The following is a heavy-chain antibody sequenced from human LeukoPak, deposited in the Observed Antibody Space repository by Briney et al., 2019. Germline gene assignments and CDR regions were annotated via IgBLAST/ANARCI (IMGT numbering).Heavy chain of an antibody. CDR2: ISSSGSTI. J-gene: IGHJ4*02. Sequence: GGSLRLSCAASGFTFSSYEMNWVRQAPGKGLEWVSYISSSGSTIYYADSVRGRFTISRDNAKNSLYLQMNSLRAEDTAVYYCARENGYGYGNLNWGQGTLVTVSS. D-gene: IGHD5-18*01. V-gene: IGHV3-48*03. CDR1: GFTFSSYE. CDR3: ARENGYGYGNLN.